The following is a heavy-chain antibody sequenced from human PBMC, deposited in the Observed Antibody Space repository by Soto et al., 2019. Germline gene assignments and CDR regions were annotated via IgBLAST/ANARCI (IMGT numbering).Heavy chain of an antibody. Sequence: SETLSLTCNVSGGSTSSSSYYWGWIRQPPGKGLEWIASIYYSGHTYYNPSLKSRVTISVDTSKNQFSLKLSSVTAADTAVYYCGMSLWFGNTPNWFDPWGQGTLVTAPQ. D-gene: IGHD3-10*01. V-gene: IGHV4-39*01. CDR2: IYYSGHT. CDR1: GGSTSSSSYY. CDR3: GMSLWFGNTPNWFDP. J-gene: IGHJ5*02.